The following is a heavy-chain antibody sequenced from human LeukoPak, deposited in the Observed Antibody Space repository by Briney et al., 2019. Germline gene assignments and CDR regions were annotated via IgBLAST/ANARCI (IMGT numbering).Heavy chain of an antibody. CDR1: SFTFSRYP. Sequence: GGPLRLFCAASSFTFSRYPVRWVPRAPGRGVEGVSTISGRGYSTYYADSGKGRYTISRDNDSTALALQMNNLRGEDGAVLYYARALAAPVWCFDLWGRGTLVTVSS. J-gene: IGHJ2*01. CDR3: ARALAAPVWCFDL. CDR2: ISGRGYST. V-gene: IGHV3-23*01. D-gene: IGHD6-13*01.